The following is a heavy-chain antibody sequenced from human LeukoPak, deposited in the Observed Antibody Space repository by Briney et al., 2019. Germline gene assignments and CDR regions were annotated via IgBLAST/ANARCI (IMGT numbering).Heavy chain of an antibody. CDR3: ARGYGSSWYPVFDY. CDR1: GYTFTGYY. Sequence: ASVKVSCKASGYTFTGYYMHWVRQAPGQGLEWMGWINPNSGGTNYAQKFQGRVTMTRDTYISTAYMELSRLRSDDTAVYYCARGYGSSWYPVFDYWGQGTLVTVSS. J-gene: IGHJ4*02. CDR2: INPNSGGT. V-gene: IGHV1-2*02. D-gene: IGHD6-13*01.